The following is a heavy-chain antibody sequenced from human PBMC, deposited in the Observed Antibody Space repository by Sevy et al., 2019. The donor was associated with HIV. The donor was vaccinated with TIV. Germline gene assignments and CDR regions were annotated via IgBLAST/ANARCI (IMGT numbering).Heavy chain of an antibody. CDR1: GFTFSDHY. J-gene: IGHJ4*02. D-gene: IGHD6-13*01. Sequence: GGSLRLSCVASGFTFSDHYMEWVRQAPGKGLEWVGRTRNKADGYTTEDAASVKGRFTISRDESRNSLYVQMNSLKAEDTAVYYCATHAGIAAAGRVFDYWGQGTLVTVSS. CDR2: TRNKADGYTT. CDR3: ATHAGIAAAGRVFDY. V-gene: IGHV3-72*01.